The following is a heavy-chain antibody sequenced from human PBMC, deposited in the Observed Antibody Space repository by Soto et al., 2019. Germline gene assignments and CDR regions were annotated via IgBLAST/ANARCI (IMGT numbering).Heavy chain of an antibody. D-gene: IGHD6-19*01. J-gene: IGHJ4*02. CDR3: ARGAAPDHDSSGWYDY. Sequence: SETLSVTCAVYGGSFSGYYWSWLRQPPGKGLEWIGEINHSGSTNYNPSLKSRVTISVDTSKNQFSLKLSSVTAADTAVYYCARGAAPDHDSSGWYDYWGQGTLVTVSP. CDR2: INHSGST. CDR1: GGSFSGYY. V-gene: IGHV4-34*01.